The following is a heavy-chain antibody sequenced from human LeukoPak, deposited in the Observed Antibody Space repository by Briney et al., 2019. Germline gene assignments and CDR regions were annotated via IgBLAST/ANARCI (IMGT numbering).Heavy chain of an antibody. V-gene: IGHV3-23*01. Sequence: GGSLRLSCAASGFTFSSYAMSWVRQAPGKGLEWVSAISGSGGSTYYADSVKGRFTISRDNSKNTLYQQMNSLRAEDTAVYYCAKDLGCSSTSCYNFDYWGQGTLVTVSS. J-gene: IGHJ4*02. CDR3: AKDLGCSSTSCYNFDY. CDR2: ISGSGGST. D-gene: IGHD2-2*02. CDR1: GFTFSSYA.